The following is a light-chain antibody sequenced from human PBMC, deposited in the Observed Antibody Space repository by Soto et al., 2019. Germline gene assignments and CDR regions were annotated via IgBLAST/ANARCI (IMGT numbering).Light chain of an antibody. CDR2: RNT. Sequence: QAVRTQPPSASGTPGQRVIISCSGKTPNIGSNYVYWYRHLPGTAPQLLIYRNTQRPSGVPDRFSGSKSRTSASLAISGLRSEDEADYYCASWDDSLSGRVFGGGTQLTVL. J-gene: IGLJ7*01. CDR1: TPNIGSNY. V-gene: IGLV1-47*01. CDR3: ASWDDSLSGRV.